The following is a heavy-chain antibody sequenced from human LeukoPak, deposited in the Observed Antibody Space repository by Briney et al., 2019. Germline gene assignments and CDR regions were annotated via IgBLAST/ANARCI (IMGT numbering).Heavy chain of an antibody. J-gene: IGHJ3*02. V-gene: IGHV4-34*01. CDR3: ARATRPAGGSSGWYYAFDI. CDR1: GGSFSGYY. Sequence: SETLSLTCAVYGGSFSGYYWSWIRQPPGKGLEWIGSIYYSGSTYYNPSLKSRVTISVDTSKNQFSLKLSSVTAADTAVYYCARATRPAGGSSGWYYAFDIWGQGTMVTVSS. D-gene: IGHD6-19*01. CDR2: IYYSGST.